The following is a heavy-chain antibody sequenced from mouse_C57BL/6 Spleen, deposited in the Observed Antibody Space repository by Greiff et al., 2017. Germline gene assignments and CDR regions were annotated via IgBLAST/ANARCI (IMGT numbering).Heavy chain of an antibody. J-gene: IGHJ2*01. CDR2: INPNNGGT. CDR3: ARHWDYGYFDY. V-gene: IGHV1-22*01. D-gene: IGHD1-1*01. CDR1: GYTFTDYN. Sequence: EVKLMESGPELVKPGASVKMSCKASGYTFTDYNMHWVKQSHGKSLEWIGYINPNNGGTSYNQKFKGKATLTVNKSSSTAYMELRSLTSEDSAVYYCARHWDYGYFDYWGQGTTLTVSS.